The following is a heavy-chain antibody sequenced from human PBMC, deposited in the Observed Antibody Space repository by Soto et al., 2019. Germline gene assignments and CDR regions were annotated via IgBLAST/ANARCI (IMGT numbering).Heavy chain of an antibody. CDR2: IHYSEST. Sequence: QVQLQESGPGLVKPSQTLSLTCTVSGDSIGTGGYYWDWIRQHPGKGPEWIGYIHYSESTYYNPSLKSRLTISLDTSKNQFSLHLSSVTAADTAVYYCATNHDDISGRTPLLFDSWGQGTLVTVSS. V-gene: IGHV4-31*03. D-gene: IGHD3-22*01. J-gene: IGHJ4*02. CDR3: ATNHDDISGRTPLLFDS. CDR1: GDSIGTGGYY.